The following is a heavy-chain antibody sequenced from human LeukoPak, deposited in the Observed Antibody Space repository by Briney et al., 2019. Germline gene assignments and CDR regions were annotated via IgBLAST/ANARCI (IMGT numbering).Heavy chain of an antibody. V-gene: IGHV1-2*02. CDR1: GYNFNVHY. CDR3: VRIYRGPDY. D-gene: IGHD3-16*02. J-gene: IGHJ4*02. Sequence: EASVKVSCQASGYNFNVHYIHWVRQVPGQGLEWMGWINPNNGGTNYAQKFQGRVTMTSDTSITTAYMELSSLKSDDTAMYYCVRIYRGPDYWGQGTLVTVSS. CDR2: INPNNGGT.